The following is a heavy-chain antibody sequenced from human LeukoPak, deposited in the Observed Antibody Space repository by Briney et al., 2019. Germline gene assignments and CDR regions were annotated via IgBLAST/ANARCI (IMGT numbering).Heavy chain of an antibody. Sequence: GGSLRLSCAASGFTFSSYAMSWVRQAPGKGLEWVSAIVGGGDDTYYADSAKGRFTISRDNSKSTLSLQMNSLRADDTAVYYCVKELAVRGQGAFDMWGQGTLVTVSS. J-gene: IGHJ3*02. D-gene: IGHD3-3*02. CDR3: VKELAVRGQGAFDM. V-gene: IGHV3-23*01. CDR2: IVGGGDDT. CDR1: GFTFSSYA.